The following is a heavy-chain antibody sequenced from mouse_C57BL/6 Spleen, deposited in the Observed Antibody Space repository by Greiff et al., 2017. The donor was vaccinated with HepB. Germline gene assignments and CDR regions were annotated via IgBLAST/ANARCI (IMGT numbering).Heavy chain of an antibody. CDR3: ARKGAYYSNEGFAY. V-gene: IGHV1-72*01. CDR2: IDPNSGGT. D-gene: IGHD2-5*01. CDR1: GYTFTSYW. Sequence: VQLQQPGAELVKPGASVKLSCKASGYTFTSYWMHWVKQRPGRGLEWIGRIDPNSGGTKYNEKFKSKATLTVDKPSSTAYVQLSSLTSEDSAVYYCARKGAYYSNEGFAYWGQGTLVTVSA. J-gene: IGHJ3*01.